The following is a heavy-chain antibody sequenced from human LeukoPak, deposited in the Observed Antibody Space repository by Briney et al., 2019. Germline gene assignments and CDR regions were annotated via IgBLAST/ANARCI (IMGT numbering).Heavy chain of an antibody. D-gene: IGHD3-3*01. J-gene: IGHJ4*02. CDR1: GFTFSSYS. CDR3: AREGLEWLLKRGFDY. V-gene: IGHV3-21*01. CDR2: ISSSSSYI. Sequence: PGGSLRLSCAASGFTFSSYSMNWVRQAPGKGLEWVSSISSSSSYIYYADSVKGRFTISRDNAKNSLYLQMNSLRAEDTAVYYCAREGLEWLLKRGFDYWGQGTLVTVSS.